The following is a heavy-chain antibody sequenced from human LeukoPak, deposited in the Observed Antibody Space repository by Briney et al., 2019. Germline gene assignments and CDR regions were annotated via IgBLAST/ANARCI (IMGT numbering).Heavy chain of an antibody. CDR3: ARGGPAYYDILTGYSSFDY. V-gene: IGHV4-4*02. J-gene: IGHJ4*02. CDR1: GGSISDTNW. CDR2: VSLAGQT. D-gene: IGHD3-9*01. Sequence: SETLSLTCDVSGGSISDTNWWSWVRQPPGQGLEWIGEVSLAGQTNYNPSLNGRVTMSLDESSNQLSLKLTSVTAADTAVYYCARGGPAYYDILTGYSSFDYWGQGTLVTVSS.